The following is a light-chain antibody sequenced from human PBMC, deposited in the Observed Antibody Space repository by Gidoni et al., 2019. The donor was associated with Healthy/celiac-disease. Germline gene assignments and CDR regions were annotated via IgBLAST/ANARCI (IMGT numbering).Light chain of an antibody. V-gene: IGKV1-39*01. CDR1: QSISSY. CDR3: QQSYSTLT. Sequence: DIQMTQSPSSLSASVGDRVTITCRASQSISSYLNWYQQKPGKAPNLLIYAASSLQSGVPSRFSGSGSGTDFTLTISSLQPEDFATYYFQQSYSTLTFGGGTKVEIK. CDR2: AAS. J-gene: IGKJ4*01.